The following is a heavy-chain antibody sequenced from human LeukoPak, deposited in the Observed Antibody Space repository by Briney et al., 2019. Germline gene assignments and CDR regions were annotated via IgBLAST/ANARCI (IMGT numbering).Heavy chain of an antibody. CDR2: INQDGGEK. CDR1: GFTFINYW. D-gene: IGHD2-21*01. J-gene: IGHJ4*02. CDR3: ARGCGDFDY. V-gene: IGHV3-7*01. Sequence: GGSLRLSCAASGFTFINYWMSWVRQPPGKGLEWVANINQDGGEKYYVDSVKGRFTISRDNAKNSLYLQMNSLRAEDTAVYYCARGCGDFDYWGQGALASVSS.